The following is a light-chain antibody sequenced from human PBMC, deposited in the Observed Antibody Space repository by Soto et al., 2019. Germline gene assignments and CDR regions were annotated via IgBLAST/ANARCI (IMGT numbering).Light chain of an antibody. CDR1: QSVSSN. CDR2: GAS. CDR3: QHYDSARWT. V-gene: IGKV3-15*01. Sequence: EIVMTQSPATLSVSPWEIATLSCRASQSVSSNLAWYQQKPGQAPRLLMYGASSRATGIPARFSGSGSGTDFSLTISRLEPEDFAVYYCQHYDSARWTFGLGTKVDIK. J-gene: IGKJ1*01.